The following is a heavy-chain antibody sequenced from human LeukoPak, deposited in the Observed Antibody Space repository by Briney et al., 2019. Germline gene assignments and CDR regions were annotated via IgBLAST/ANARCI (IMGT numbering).Heavy chain of an antibody. Sequence: GGSLRLSCAASGFTFSSYAMHWVRQAPGKGLEWVAVISYDGSNKYYADSVKGRFTISRDNSKNTLYLQMNSLRAEDTAVYYCAREGGYSYGNGAFDIWGQETMVTVSS. J-gene: IGHJ3*02. CDR1: GFTFSSYA. CDR2: ISYDGSNK. V-gene: IGHV3-30*04. D-gene: IGHD5-18*01. CDR3: AREGGYSYGNGAFDI.